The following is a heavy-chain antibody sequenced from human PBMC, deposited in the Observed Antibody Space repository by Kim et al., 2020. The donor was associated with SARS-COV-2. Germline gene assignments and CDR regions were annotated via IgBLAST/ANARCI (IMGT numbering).Heavy chain of an antibody. CDR3: ARGLRYFDWLFALDY. D-gene: IGHD3-9*01. J-gene: IGHJ4*02. Sequence: PSFQGQVTISADKSISTAYLQWSSLKASDTAMYYCARGLRYFDWLFALDYWGQGTLVTVSS. V-gene: IGHV5-51*01.